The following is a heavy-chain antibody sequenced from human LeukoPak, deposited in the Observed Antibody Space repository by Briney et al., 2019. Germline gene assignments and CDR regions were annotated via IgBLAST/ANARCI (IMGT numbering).Heavy chain of an antibody. D-gene: IGHD3-10*01. V-gene: IGHV4-4*02. J-gene: IGHJ6*03. Sequence: PSETLSLTCAVSGGSISSSNWWSWVRPPPGKGLEWTGEIYHSGSTNYNPSLKSRVTISVDKSKNQFSLKLSSVTAADTAVYYCARTMVFDYYYYMDVWGKGTTVTVSS. CDR2: IYHSGST. CDR1: GGSISSSNW. CDR3: ARTMVFDYYYYMDV.